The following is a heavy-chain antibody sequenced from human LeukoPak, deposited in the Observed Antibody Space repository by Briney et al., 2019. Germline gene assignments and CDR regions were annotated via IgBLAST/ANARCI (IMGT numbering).Heavy chain of an antibody. V-gene: IGHV3-33*01. CDR3: ARGRFGELSVATFDI. Sequence: GGSLRLSCAASGFTFNNYVMHWVRQAPGKGLEWVALIWYDGTNKYYGDSVKGRFTISRDNSKNTLYLQMNSLRAEDTAVYYCARGRFGELSVATFDIWGQGTMVTVSS. D-gene: IGHD3-10*01. J-gene: IGHJ3*02. CDR2: IWYDGTNK. CDR1: GFTFNNYV.